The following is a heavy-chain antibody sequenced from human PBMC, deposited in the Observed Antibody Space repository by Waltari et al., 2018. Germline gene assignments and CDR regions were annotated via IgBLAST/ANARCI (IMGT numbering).Heavy chain of an antibody. J-gene: IGHJ3*02. D-gene: IGHD3-22*01. V-gene: IGHV3-9*01. CDR3: AKDTGYDSSGYAFDI. CDR1: GFTFDDYA. Sequence: EVQLVESGGGLVQPGRSLRLSCAASGFTFDDYAMHWVRQAPGKGLEWVSGISWNSGSIGYADSVKGRFTISRDNAKNSLYLQMNSLRAEDTALYYCAKDTGYDSSGYAFDIWGQGTMVTVSS. CDR2: ISWNSGSI.